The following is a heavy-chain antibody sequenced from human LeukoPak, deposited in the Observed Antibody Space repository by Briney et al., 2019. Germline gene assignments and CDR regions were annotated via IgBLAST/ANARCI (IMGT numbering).Heavy chain of an antibody. CDR2: INPSGGST. CDR3: ARDPYPYSSGSGY. D-gene: IGHD6-19*01. V-gene: IGHV1-46*01. CDR1: GYTFTSYY. J-gene: IGHJ4*02. Sequence: GASVKVSCKASGYTFTSYYMHWVRQAPGQGLEWMGIINPSGGSTNYAQKLQGRVTMTTDTSTSTAYMELRSLRSDDTAVYYCARDPYPYSSGSGYWGQGTLVTVSS.